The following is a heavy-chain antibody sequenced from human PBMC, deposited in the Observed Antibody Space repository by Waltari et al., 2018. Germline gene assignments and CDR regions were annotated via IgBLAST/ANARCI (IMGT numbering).Heavy chain of an antibody. V-gene: IGHV1-69*04. D-gene: IGHD2-2*01. Sequence: QVQLVQSGAEVKKPGSSVKVSCKASGGTFSSYAISWVRQAPGQGLEWMGRSSPLLGREKYARTFQGRVTITADKSTSTADMELSSLRSEDTAVYYCARAIVVVPAAMASYYYYGMDVWGQGTTVTVSS. J-gene: IGHJ6*02. CDR2: SSPLLGRE. CDR3: ARAIVVVPAAMASYYYYGMDV. CDR1: GGTFSSYA.